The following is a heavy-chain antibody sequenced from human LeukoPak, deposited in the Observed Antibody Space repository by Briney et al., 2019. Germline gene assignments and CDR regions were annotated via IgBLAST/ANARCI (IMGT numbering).Heavy chain of an antibody. J-gene: IGHJ1*01. D-gene: IGHD3-22*01. CDR2: IYTSGST. CDR1: GGSISSGSYY. Sequence: SETLSLTCTVSGGSISSGSYYWSWIRQPAGKGLEWIGRIYTSGSTNYNPSLKSRLTISVDTSTNQFSLKLSSVTAADTALYYCARSSGYYFEYFHHWGQGTLVTVSS. V-gene: IGHV4-61*02. CDR3: ARSSGYYFEYFHH.